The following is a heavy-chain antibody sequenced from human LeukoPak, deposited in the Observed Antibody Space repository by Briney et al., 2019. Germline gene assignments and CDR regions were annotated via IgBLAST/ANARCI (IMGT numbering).Heavy chain of an antibody. D-gene: IGHD3-22*01. J-gene: IGHJ1*01. CDR1: GYTFTSYD. CDR3: ARANYDSSGYYKH. Sequence: ASVKVSCKASGYTFTSYDINWVRQATGQGLEWMGWMNPNSGNTGYAQKFRGRVTITRNTSISTAYMELSSLRSEDMAVYYCARANYDSSGYYKHWGQGTLVTVSS. V-gene: IGHV1-8*03. CDR2: MNPNSGNT.